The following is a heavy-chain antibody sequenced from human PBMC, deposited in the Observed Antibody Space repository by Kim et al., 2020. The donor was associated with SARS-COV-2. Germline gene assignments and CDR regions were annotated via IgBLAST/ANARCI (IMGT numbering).Heavy chain of an antibody. V-gene: IGHV3-23*01. D-gene: IGHD3-10*01. Sequence: GGSLRLSCAASGFTFSSYAMSWVRQAPGKGLEWVSAISGSGGSTYYADSVKGRFTISRDNSKNTLYLQMNSLRAEDTAVYYCAKDKGYRLPMVRGVIITAGMDVWGQGTTVTVSS. J-gene: IGHJ6*02. CDR3: AKDKGYRLPMVRGVIITAGMDV. CDR1: GFTFSSYA. CDR2: ISGSGGST.